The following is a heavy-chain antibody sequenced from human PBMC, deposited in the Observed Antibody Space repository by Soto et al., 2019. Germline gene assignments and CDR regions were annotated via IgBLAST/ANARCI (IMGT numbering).Heavy chain of an antibody. CDR1: GGTFSSYT. V-gene: IGHV1-69*02. CDR3: ATNYVSRSAHFDY. J-gene: IGHJ4*01. Sequence: QVQLVQSGPEVKKPGSSVRVSCTASGGTFSSYTINWVRQVPGPGPEWMGRSIPMLGMSNYAQKFQGRVMMIADKSTNTVYMELSSLRSENTAIYFCATNYVSRSAHFDYWGQGTLVTVSS. CDR2: SIPMLGMS. D-gene: IGHD3-10*01.